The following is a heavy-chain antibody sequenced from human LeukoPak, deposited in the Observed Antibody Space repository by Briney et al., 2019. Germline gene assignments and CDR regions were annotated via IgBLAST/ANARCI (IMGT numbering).Heavy chain of an antibody. V-gene: IGHV3-30*04. J-gene: IGHJ4*02. CDR1: GFTFSSYA. CDR3: ARAPGHRYALDY. Sequence: PGGSLRLSSAASGFTFSSYAMHWVRQAPGKGLEWVAVISYDGSNKYYAGSVKGRFTISRDNSKNTLYLQMNSLRAEDTAVYYCARAPGHRYALDYWGQGTLVTVSS. D-gene: IGHD2-2*01. CDR2: ISYDGSNK.